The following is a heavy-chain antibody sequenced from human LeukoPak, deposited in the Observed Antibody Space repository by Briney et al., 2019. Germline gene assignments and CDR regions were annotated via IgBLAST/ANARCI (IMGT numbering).Heavy chain of an antibody. CDR1: GYTFTIFG. D-gene: IGHD1-1*01. Sequence: ASVTVSCKASGYTFTIFGISWVRQAPGQGPEWMGWISIHKGNTNSAQKIQDRVTLSRDTSSRTAYMELRSLRSDDTAVYYCAREGPQSNWRGDYFDYWGQGTPITVSS. V-gene: IGHV1-18*01. CDR3: AREGPQSNWRGDYFDY. J-gene: IGHJ4*02. CDR2: ISIHKGNT.